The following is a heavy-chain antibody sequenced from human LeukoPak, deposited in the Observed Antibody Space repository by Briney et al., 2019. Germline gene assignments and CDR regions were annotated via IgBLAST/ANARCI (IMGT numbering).Heavy chain of an antibody. CDR1: GFTFSSYG. CDR2: ISGSGGST. J-gene: IGHJ4*02. Sequence: PGGSLRLSCAVSGFTFSSYGMNCVPRAPGKGLEWVSGISGSGGSTYYADSVKGRFTISRDNSKNTLYLQMNSLRVEDTAVYYCAKDREYSSSSRPIYFDNWGQRALVTVSS. D-gene: IGHD6-6*01. CDR3: AKDREYSSSSRPIYFDN. V-gene: IGHV3-23*01.